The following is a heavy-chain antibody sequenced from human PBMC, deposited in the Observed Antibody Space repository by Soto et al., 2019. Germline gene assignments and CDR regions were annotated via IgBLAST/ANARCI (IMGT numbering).Heavy chain of an antibody. V-gene: IGHV5-51*01. CDR2: IYPGDSDT. CDR3: ARLKDYYDTPFDY. D-gene: IGHD3-22*01. J-gene: IGHJ4*02. CDR1: GYSFTSYW. Sequence: GESLKISCKGSGYSFTSYWLGWVRQMPGNGLEWMGIIYPGDSDTRYSPSFQGQVTISADKSISTAYLQWSSLKASDTAMYYCARLKDYYDTPFDYWGQGTLVTVSS.